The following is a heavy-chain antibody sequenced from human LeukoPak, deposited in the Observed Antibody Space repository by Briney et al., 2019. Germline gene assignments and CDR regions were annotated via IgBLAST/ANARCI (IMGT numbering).Heavy chain of an antibody. Sequence: PSETLSLTCAVSGYSISTGYYWGGTGRPPGKGMNGIGAFNQNGNTSYNSSLKSRVTISVDTSKNQFSLKLNSVTAADTAVYYCARERYYASGSYSGMWYFDYWGQGTLVTASS. J-gene: IGHJ4*02. D-gene: IGHD3-10*01. CDR2: FNQNGNT. V-gene: IGHV4-38-2*02. CDR1: GYSISTGYY. CDR3: ARERYYASGSYSGMWYFDY.